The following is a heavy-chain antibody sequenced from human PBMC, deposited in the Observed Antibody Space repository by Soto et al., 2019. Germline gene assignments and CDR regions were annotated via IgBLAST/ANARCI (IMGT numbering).Heavy chain of an antibody. CDR3: ARDRGYSGSYFDY. CDR2: IKQDGSEK. D-gene: IGHD1-26*01. CDR1: GFTFSSYW. Sequence: EVQLVESGGGLVQPGGSLRLSCAASGFTFSSYWMSWVRQAPGKGLEWVANIKQDGSEKYYVDSVKGRFTISRDNAKNSLYLQMNRLRAEDTAVYYCARDRGYSGSYFDYWGQGTLVTVSS. J-gene: IGHJ4*02. V-gene: IGHV3-7*01.